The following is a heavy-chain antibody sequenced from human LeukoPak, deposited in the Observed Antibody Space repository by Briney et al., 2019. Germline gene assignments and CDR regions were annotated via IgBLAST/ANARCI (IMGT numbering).Heavy chain of an antibody. J-gene: IGHJ5*02. CDR3: TRGSSSWASNWFDP. D-gene: IGHD6-13*01. Sequence: GGSLRLSCTASGFTFGDYAMSWFRQAPGKGLEWVGFVRSKAYGGTTEYAASVKGRFTISRDDSKSIAYLQINSLKTEDTAVYYCTRGSSSWASNWFDPWGQGTLVTVSS. V-gene: IGHV3-49*03. CDR1: GFTFGDYA. CDR2: VRSKAYGGTT.